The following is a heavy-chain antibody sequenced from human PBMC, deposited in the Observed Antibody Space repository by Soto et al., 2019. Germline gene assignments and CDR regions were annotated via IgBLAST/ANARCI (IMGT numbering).Heavy chain of an antibody. CDR1: GGTFSTHA. D-gene: IGHD3-3*01. V-gene: IGHV1-69*01. J-gene: IGHJ6*02. CDR3: ARAAFRSGYYGYYYGMDV. Sequence: QVHLEQSGAAVTQPGSSVKVSCTASGGTFSTHALSWVRQAPGQGLEWLGGIIPILGTPNYAQKFQGRVTVTADEYTSTAYMELSRLTSEDTAVYYCARAAFRSGYYGYYYGMDVWGQGTAVTVS. CDR2: IIPILGTP.